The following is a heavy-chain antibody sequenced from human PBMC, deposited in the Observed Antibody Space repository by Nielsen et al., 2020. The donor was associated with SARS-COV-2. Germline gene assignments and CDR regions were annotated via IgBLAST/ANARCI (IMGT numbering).Heavy chain of an antibody. J-gene: IGHJ4*02. Sequence: SETLSLTCTVYGGSFSGYYWSWIRQPPGKGLEWIGEINHSGSTNYNPSLKSRVTISVDTSKNQFSLKLSSVTAADTAVYYCARRGEGIAVAGHNNTGGSFDYWGQGTLVTVSS. CDR3: ARRGEGIAVAGHNNTGGSFDY. D-gene: IGHD6-19*01. CDR1: GGSFSGYY. V-gene: IGHV4-34*01. CDR2: INHSGST.